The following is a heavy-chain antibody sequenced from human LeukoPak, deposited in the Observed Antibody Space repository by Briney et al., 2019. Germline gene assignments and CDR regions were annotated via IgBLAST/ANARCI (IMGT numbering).Heavy chain of an antibody. J-gene: IGHJ4*02. CDR1: GFTFSSYS. D-gene: IGHD6-19*01. CDR2: ISGSSDYI. Sequence: PGGSLRLSCVASGFTFSSYSMSWVRQAPGKGLEWVSLISGSSDYIHYADSVKGRFTISRDNAKNSLYLQMNSLRAEDTAVYYCARDRAGDFDYWGQGTLVTVSS. V-gene: IGHV3-21*01. CDR3: ARDRAGDFDY.